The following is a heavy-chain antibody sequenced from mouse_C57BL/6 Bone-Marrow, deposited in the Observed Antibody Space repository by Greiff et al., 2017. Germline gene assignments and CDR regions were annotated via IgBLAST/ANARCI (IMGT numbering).Heavy chain of an antibody. D-gene: IGHD2-1*01. Sequence: EVKLVESGGDLVKPGGSLKLSCAASGFTFSSYGMSWVRQTPDKRLEWVATISSGGSYTYYPDSVKGRFTISRDNAKNTLYLQMSSLKSEYTAMYYCARHGNYLYYYAMDYWGQGTSVTVSS. CDR3: ARHGNYLYYYAMDY. V-gene: IGHV5-6*02. CDR2: ISSGGSYT. J-gene: IGHJ4*01. CDR1: GFTFSSYG.